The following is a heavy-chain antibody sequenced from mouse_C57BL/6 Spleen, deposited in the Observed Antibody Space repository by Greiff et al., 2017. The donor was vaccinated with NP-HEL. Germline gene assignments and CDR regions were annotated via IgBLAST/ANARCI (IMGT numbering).Heavy chain of an antibody. CDR2: IDPENGDT. CDR1: GFNIKDDY. J-gene: IGHJ2*01. CDR3: TIDLLWLRRRGDY. V-gene: IGHV14-4*01. D-gene: IGHD2-2*01. Sequence: VQLQQSGAELVRPGASVKLSCTASGFNIKDDYMHWVKQRPEQGLEWIGWIDPENGDTEYASKFQGKATITADTSSNTAYLQLSSLTSEDTAVYYCTIDLLWLRRRGDYWGQGTTLTVSS.